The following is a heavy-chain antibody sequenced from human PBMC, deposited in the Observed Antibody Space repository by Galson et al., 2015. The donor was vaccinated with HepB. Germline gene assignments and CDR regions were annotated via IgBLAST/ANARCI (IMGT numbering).Heavy chain of an antibody. Sequence: SLRLSCAASGFTVSSNYMSWVRHAPGKGLEWVSVIHSGGITYYADSVKGRFTISRDNSKNTLYLQMNSLRAEDTAVYYCARGYSHNWYSGLGYWGQGTLVTVSS. CDR3: ARGYSHNWYSGLGY. V-gene: IGHV3-53*01. D-gene: IGHD6-13*01. CDR1: GFTVSSNY. J-gene: IGHJ4*02. CDR2: IHSGGIT.